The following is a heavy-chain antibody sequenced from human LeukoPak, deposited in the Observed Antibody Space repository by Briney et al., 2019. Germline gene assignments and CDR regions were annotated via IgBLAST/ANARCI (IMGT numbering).Heavy chain of an antibody. D-gene: IGHD3-10*02. Sequence: PGGSLRLSCAASGFTFSSFGMHWVRQAPGKGLEWVAFIRYDGSTKHYADSVKGRFTIPRDNAKNSLYLQMNSLRAEDTAVYYCAELGITMIGGVWGKGTTVTISS. CDR1: GFTFSSFG. CDR2: IRYDGSTK. J-gene: IGHJ6*04. V-gene: IGHV3-30*02. CDR3: AELGITMIGGV.